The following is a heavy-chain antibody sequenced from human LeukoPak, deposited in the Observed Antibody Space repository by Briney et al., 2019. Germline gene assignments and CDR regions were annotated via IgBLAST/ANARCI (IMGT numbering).Heavy chain of an antibody. Sequence: PGGSLRLSCAASGFTFSSYWMSWVRQAPGKGLEWVANIKQDGSEKNYVDSVKGRFTISRDNAKNSLYLQMNSLRAEDTAVYYCARETYYYGSGSYPDYWGQGTLVTVSS. V-gene: IGHV3-7*01. D-gene: IGHD3-10*01. J-gene: IGHJ4*02. CDR3: ARETYYYGSGSYPDY. CDR1: GFTFSSYW. CDR2: IKQDGSEK.